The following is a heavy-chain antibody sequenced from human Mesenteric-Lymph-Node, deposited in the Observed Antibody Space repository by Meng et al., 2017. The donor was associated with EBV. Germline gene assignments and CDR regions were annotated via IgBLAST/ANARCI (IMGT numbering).Heavy chain of an antibody. V-gene: IGHV1-2*06. D-gene: IGHD6-13*01. CDR3: ARSASRSWSDFDY. Sequence: VLSVQPGAELRKPGSTVTVSRNASGDTLAGYYIHWVRQAPGQALEWMGRSNPNSSGTNYAKKFQGRITMTTETSNSTAYLELSRLRSDDTAVYYCARSASRSWSDFDYWGQGTLVTVSS. CDR1: GDTLAGYY. J-gene: IGHJ4*02. CDR2: SNPNSSGT.